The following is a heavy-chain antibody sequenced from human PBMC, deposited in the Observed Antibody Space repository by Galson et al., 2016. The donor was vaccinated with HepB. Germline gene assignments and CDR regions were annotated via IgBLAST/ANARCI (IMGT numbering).Heavy chain of an antibody. J-gene: IGHJ3*02. CDR2: VDGSTDTT. CDR3: ARGTSGYAAFDI. CDR1: GFTLNTYA. V-gene: IGHV3-23*01. D-gene: IGHD6-25*01. Sequence: SLRLSCAASGFTLNTYAMSWVRQAPGKGLEWVSAVDGSTDTTYHADSVKGRFTLSRDNSRNSVSLQMSGLRVEDTAVYFCARGTSGYAAFDIWGQGTLVTVS.